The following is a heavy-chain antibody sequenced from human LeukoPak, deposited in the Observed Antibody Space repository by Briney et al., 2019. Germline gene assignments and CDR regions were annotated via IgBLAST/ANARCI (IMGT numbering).Heavy chain of an antibody. CDR1: GFTFSSYA. Sequence: PGGSLRLSCAASGFTFSSYAMHWVRQAPGKGLEWVAVISYDGSNKYYADSVKGRFTISRDNSKNTLYLQMNSLRAEDTAVYYCARVGLQSYYFDYWGQGTLVTVSS. CDR2: ISYDGSNK. V-gene: IGHV3-30-3*01. CDR3: ARVGLQSYYFDY. D-gene: IGHD4-11*01. J-gene: IGHJ4*02.